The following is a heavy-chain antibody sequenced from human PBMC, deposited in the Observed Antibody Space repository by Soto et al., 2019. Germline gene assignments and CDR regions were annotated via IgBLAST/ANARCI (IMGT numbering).Heavy chain of an antibody. Sequence: TLSLTCTVSGDSLSSGGHHWSWIRQHPGKGLEWIGHIYDSVNTYYSPSLRSRVTISADMSKDQFSLNLRSVTAADTAVYYCARVDHRGYFAILTDYWGQGTLVTV. D-gene: IGHD3-9*01. CDR1: GDSLSSGGHH. J-gene: IGHJ4*02. V-gene: IGHV4-31*03. CDR3: ARVDHRGYFAILTDY. CDR2: IYDSVNT.